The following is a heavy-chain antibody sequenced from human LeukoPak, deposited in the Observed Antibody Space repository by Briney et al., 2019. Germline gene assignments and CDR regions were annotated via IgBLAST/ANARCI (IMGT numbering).Heavy chain of an antibody. J-gene: IGHJ5*02. Sequence: SETLSLTCAVYGGSFSCYYWSWIRQPPGKGLEWIGEIDHSGSTNYNASLKSRVTISVDTSKTQFSLRLSSVTAADTAVYYCAPRGDIEHSYGYGMRFDPWSQGIRVTVSS. CDR2: IDHSGST. D-gene: IGHD5-18*01. CDR1: GGSFSCYY. CDR3: APRGDIEHSYGYGMRFDP. V-gene: IGHV4-34*01.